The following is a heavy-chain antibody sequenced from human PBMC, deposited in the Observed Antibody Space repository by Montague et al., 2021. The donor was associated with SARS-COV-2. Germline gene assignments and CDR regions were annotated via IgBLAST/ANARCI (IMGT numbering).Heavy chain of an antibody. J-gene: IGHJ4*02. V-gene: IGHV4-61*01. CDR3: ASVNTAGAY. CDR1: GGSVSSGSYY. CDR2: IYYSGST. Sequence: SETLSLTCTVSGGSVSSGSYYWSWIRQPPGKRLEWIGYIYYSGSTNYNPSLKSRVTISVDTSKNQFSLKLGSVTAADTAVYYCASVNTAGAYWGQGTLVTVSS. D-gene: IGHD7-27*01.